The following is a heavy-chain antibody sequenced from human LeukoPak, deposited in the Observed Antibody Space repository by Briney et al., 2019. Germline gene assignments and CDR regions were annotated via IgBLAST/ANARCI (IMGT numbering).Heavy chain of an antibody. V-gene: IGHV1-46*01. CDR3: ARAIFGIAAAGRAYYFDY. CDR1: GYTFTSYY. CDR2: INPSGGST. J-gene: IGHJ4*02. Sequence: GASVKVSSKASGYTFTSYYMHWVRQAPGQGLEWMGIINPSGGSTSYAQKFQGRVTMTRDTSTSTVYMELSSLRSEDTAVYYCARAIFGIAAAGRAYYFDYWGQGTLVTVSS. D-gene: IGHD6-13*01.